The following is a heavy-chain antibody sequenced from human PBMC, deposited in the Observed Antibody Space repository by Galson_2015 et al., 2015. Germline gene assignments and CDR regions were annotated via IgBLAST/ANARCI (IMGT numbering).Heavy chain of an antibody. Sequence: SLRLSCAASGFTFSSYAMHWVRQAPGKGLEWVSVITYDGSNKYYADSVKGRLTISRDNSKNTLYLQMNSLRAEDTAVYYCARDIGVTRVVYSFDYWGQGTLVTVSS. CDR3: ARDIGVTRVVYSFDY. CDR2: ITYDGSNK. D-gene: IGHD2-2*01. CDR1: GFTFSSYA. J-gene: IGHJ4*02. V-gene: IGHV3-30-3*01.